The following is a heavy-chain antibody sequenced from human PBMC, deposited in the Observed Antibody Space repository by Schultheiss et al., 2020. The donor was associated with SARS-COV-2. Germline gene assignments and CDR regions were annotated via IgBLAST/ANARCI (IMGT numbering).Heavy chain of an antibody. Sequence: SETLSLTCTVSGGSISSYYWSWIRQPPGKGLEWIGYIYYSGSTYYNPSLKSRVTISVDTSKNQFSLKLSSVTAADTAVYYCARVGADYDFWSGYSQWFDPWGQGTLVTVSS. CDR2: IYYSGST. CDR3: ARVGADYDFWSGYSQWFDP. V-gene: IGHV4-59*12. J-gene: IGHJ5*02. CDR1: GGSISSYY. D-gene: IGHD3-3*01.